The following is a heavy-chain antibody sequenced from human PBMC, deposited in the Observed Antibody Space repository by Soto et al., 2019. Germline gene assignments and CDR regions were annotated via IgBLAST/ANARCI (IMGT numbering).Heavy chain of an antibody. CDR3: ARDDIPGRTVYTHGMDV. CDR1: GFTFSNYG. Sequence: QVQLVESGGGVVQPGKSLRLSCAASGFTFSNYGMHWVRQAPGKGLEWVAVIWYDGGYKYYPDSVKGRFTISRDNSKNTLYLQMDTPRAEDTAVYYCARDDIPGRTVYTHGMDVWGHGTTVTVSS. D-gene: IGHD1-1*01. J-gene: IGHJ6*02. CDR2: IWYDGGYK. V-gene: IGHV3-33*01.